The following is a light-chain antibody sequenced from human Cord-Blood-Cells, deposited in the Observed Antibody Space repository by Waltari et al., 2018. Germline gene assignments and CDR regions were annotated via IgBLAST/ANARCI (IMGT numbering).Light chain of an antibody. V-gene: IGLV1-44*01. J-gene: IGLJ2*01. CDR1: SSNIGSNT. Sequence: QSVLTQPPSASGTPGQRVTISCSGSSSNIGSNTVNWYQQLPGTAPKLLIYSNSQRPSGVPARCSGSKAGTSASLAISGLQAEDEADYYGAAWDDSLNGVVFGGGTKLTVL. CDR3: AAWDDSLNGVV. CDR2: SNS.